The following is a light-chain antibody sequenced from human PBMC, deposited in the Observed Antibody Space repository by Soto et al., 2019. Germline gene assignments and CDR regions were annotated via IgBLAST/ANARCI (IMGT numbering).Light chain of an antibody. Sequence: QSALTQPPSASGSPGQSVTISCTGTSSDVGGYNYVSWYQQHPGKAPKLMIYEVSKRPSGVPDRFSGYKSGNTASLTVSGLQAEDEADDYCISYAGSNLLYVCGTGTKLTVL. CDR1: SSDVGGYNY. CDR2: EVS. V-gene: IGLV2-8*01. J-gene: IGLJ1*01. CDR3: ISYAGSNLLYV.